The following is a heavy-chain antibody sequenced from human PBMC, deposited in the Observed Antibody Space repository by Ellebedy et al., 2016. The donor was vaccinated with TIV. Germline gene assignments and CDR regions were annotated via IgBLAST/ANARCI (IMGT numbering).Heavy chain of an antibody. CDR1: GYTFTDYH. CDR3: ARDLNGYNGLYMDV. CDR2: INPNSGGT. D-gene: IGHD5-24*01. V-gene: IGHV1-2*04. Sequence: AASVKVSCKASGYTFTDYHMHWVRQAPGQGLEWMGWINPNSGGTNYAQNFHGWVTLTRDTSISTAYMELRNLRYDDTAVYYCARDLNGYNGLYMDVWGKGTTVTVSS. J-gene: IGHJ6*03.